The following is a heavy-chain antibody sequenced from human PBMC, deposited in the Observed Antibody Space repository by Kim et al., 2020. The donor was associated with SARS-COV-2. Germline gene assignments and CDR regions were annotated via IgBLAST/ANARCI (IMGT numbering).Heavy chain of an antibody. V-gene: IGHV3-21*01. CDR2: ISGYSTYM. J-gene: IGHJ4*02. Sequence: GGSLRLSCAASGFPFSTYTMNWVRQAPGKGLEWVSSISGYSTYMYYADSVKGRFTISRDNAKNSLYLQINSLRAEDTAVYYCARESRGAYYLDYWGQGT. D-gene: IGHD1-26*01. CDR1: GFPFSTYT. CDR3: ARESRGAYYLDY.